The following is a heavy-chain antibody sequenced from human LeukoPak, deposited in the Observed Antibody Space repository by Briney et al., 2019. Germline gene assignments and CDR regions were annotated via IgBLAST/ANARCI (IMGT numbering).Heavy chain of an antibody. CDR2: VNRDGAST. J-gene: IGHJ3*02. V-gene: IGHV3-74*01. CDR1: GFTFTSYW. Sequence: GGSLRLSCAASGFTFTSYWMHWVRQAPGKGLVWVSRVNRDGASTTYADSVKGRFTISRDNAKNTVYLQMNSLRAEDTAVYYCARDRQYYDSTNAFDIWGQGTMVTVSS. D-gene: IGHD3-22*01. CDR3: ARDRQYYDSTNAFDI.